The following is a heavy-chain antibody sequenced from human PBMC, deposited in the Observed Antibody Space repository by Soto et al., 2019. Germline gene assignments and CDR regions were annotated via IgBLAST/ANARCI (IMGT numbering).Heavy chain of an antibody. CDR1: GFTFSSYS. Sequence: GGSLRLSCAASGFTFSSYSMNWVRQAPGKGLEWVSSISSSSSYIYYADSVKGRFTISRDNAKNSLYLQMNSLRAEDTAVYYCARGPGLIRSLDIWGQGTMVTVSS. CDR2: ISSSSSYI. D-gene: IGHD3-22*01. J-gene: IGHJ3*02. CDR3: ARGPGLIRSLDI. V-gene: IGHV3-21*01.